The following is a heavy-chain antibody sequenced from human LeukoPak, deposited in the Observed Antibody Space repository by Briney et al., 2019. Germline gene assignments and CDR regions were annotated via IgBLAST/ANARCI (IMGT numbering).Heavy chain of an antibody. CDR2: ISSSGSYI. J-gene: IGHJ6*03. Sequence: GGSLRLSCAASGFTFSSYSMNWVRQAPGKGLEWVSSISSSGSYIYFADSVKGRFTISKDNAKNSVYLQMNGLRVEDTAIYYCAREGDTPSPYYLDVWGKGTTVAVSS. CDR3: AREGDTPSPYYLDV. CDR1: GFTFSSYS. D-gene: IGHD1-26*01. V-gene: IGHV3-21*01.